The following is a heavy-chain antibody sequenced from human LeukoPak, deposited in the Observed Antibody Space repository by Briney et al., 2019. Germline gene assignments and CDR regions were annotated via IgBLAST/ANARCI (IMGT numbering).Heavy chain of an antibody. J-gene: IGHJ4*02. V-gene: IGHV3-23*01. Sequence: GGSLSLSCAASGFTFSIYAMSWVRQAPGKGLEWVSAIIGSGGSTYYADSVKGRFTISRDNSKNTLYLQMNSLRAEDTAVYYCAKDSPTKYYYDSSGSDYWGQGTLVTVSS. CDR1: GFTFSIYA. CDR3: AKDSPTKYYYDSSGSDY. D-gene: IGHD3-22*01. CDR2: IIGSGGST.